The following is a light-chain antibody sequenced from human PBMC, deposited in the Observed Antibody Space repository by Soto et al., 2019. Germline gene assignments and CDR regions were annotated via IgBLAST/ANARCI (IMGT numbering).Light chain of an antibody. Sequence: DIQMTQSPSSLSASVGDRVTITCRAGQTISSYLNWYQQKPGKAPKLLIYAASTLQSGVPSRISGSRSGTDFTLTISSLQPEDSATYYCHQSYSFPYTFGQGTKLEIK. J-gene: IGKJ2*01. CDR3: HQSYSFPYT. CDR1: QTISSY. V-gene: IGKV1-39*01. CDR2: AAS.